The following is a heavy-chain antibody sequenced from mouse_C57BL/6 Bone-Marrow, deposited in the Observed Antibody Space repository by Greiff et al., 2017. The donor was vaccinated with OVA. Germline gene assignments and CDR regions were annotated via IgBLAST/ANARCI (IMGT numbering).Heavy chain of an antibody. CDR3: ARWLLRAY. Sequence: QLVESGGDLVKPGGSLKLSCAASGFTFSSYGMSWVRQTPDKRLEWVATISSGGSYTYYPDSVKGRFTISRDNAKNTLYLQMSSLKSEDTAMYYCARWLLRAYWGQGTLVTVSA. CDR1: GFTFSSYG. CDR2: ISSGGSYT. J-gene: IGHJ3*01. V-gene: IGHV5-6*01. D-gene: IGHD2-3*01.